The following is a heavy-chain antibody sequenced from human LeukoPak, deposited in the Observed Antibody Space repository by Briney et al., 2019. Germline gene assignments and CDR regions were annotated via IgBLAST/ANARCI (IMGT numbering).Heavy chain of an antibody. CDR1: GFTFSSYS. Sequence: PGGSLRLSCAASGFTFSSYSMNWVRQAPGKGLEWVSSISSSSSYIYYADSVKGRFTISRDNAKNSLYLQMNSLRAEDTAVYYCARGSTPNFQWLVVSGWFDPWGQGTLVTVSS. CDR2: ISSSSSYI. CDR3: ARGSTPNFQWLVVSGWFDP. J-gene: IGHJ5*02. D-gene: IGHD6-19*01. V-gene: IGHV3-21*01.